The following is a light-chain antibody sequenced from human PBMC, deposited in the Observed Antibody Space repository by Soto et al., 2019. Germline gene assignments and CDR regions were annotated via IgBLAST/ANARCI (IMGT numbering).Light chain of an antibody. CDR2: GAA. CDR1: QSVSSSY. CDR3: QQYGSSPLT. Sequence: EIVLTQSPGTLSLSPGERASLSCRASQSVSSSYLAWYQQKRGQAPRLLFFGAASRATGIPDRFNGSGSGTDFTLTISRLEPEEFAVYYCQQYGSSPLTFGGGTKVEIK. V-gene: IGKV3-20*01. J-gene: IGKJ4*01.